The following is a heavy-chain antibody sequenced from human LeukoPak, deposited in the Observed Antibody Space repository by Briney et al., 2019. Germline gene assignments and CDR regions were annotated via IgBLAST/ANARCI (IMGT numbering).Heavy chain of an antibody. J-gene: IGHJ4*02. Sequence: PGGSLRLSCAASGFIFINYAMNWVRQAPGKGLEWVSDIDNDGTNTYYTDSVKGRFTISRDNSKNTLYLQMNSLRAEDTPLYYCAKSGARWSYFDYWGQGTLVTVSS. D-gene: IGHD3-3*01. CDR2: IDNDGTNT. CDR1: GFIFINYA. V-gene: IGHV3-23*03. CDR3: AKSGARWSYFDY.